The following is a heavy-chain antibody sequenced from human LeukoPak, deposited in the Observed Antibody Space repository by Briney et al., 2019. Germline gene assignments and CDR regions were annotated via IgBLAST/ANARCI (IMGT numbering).Heavy chain of an antibody. Sequence: GESLKISCQGSAYSFTGYWISWVRQMPGKGLEWMGRIEPSDSYTSYSPSFQGHVTISADKSISTVYLQWSSLKASDTAMYHCARHMDYWYFDLWGPGTLVTVSS. CDR3: ARHMDYWYFDL. V-gene: IGHV5-10-1*01. CDR1: AYSFTGYW. CDR2: IEPSDSYT. J-gene: IGHJ2*01.